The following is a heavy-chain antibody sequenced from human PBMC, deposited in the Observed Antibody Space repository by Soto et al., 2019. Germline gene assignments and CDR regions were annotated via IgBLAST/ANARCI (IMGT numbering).Heavy chain of an antibody. D-gene: IGHD3-10*01. CDR3: ARETYNAFDI. CDR2: IYYSGST. CDR1: GGSISSYY. J-gene: IGHJ4*02. Sequence: PSETLSLTCTVSGGSISSYYWSWIRQPPGKGLEWIGYIYYSGSTNYNPSLKSRVTISVDTSKNQFYLKLSSVTAADTAVYYCARETYNAFDIWGPGTLVTVSS. V-gene: IGHV4-59*01.